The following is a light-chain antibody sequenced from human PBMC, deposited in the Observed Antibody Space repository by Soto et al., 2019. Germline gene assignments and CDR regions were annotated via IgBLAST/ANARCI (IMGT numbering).Light chain of an antibody. Sequence: QSVLTQPPSASGSPGQSVTISCTGTSSDVGGYNYVSWYQQHPGKAPKLMIYEVSKRPSGVPDRFSGSKSGNTASLTVCGLQAEDEADYYCSAYAGSKNCDVFGTGTKVTVL. CDR2: EVS. V-gene: IGLV2-8*01. J-gene: IGLJ1*01. CDR3: SAYAGSKNCDV. CDR1: SSDVGGYNY.